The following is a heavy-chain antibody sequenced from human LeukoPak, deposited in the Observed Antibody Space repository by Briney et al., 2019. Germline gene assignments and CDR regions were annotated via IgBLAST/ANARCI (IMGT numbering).Heavy chain of an antibody. CDR2: IYHSGST. J-gene: IGHJ3*02. CDR1: GGSISSGGYS. V-gene: IGHV4-30-2*01. Sequence: SETLSLTCAVSGGSISSGGYSWSWIRQPPGKGLEWIGYIYHSGSTYYNPSLKGRVTISVDRSKNQFSLKLSSVTAADTAVYYCARQGGYSSSWYGAFDIWGQGTMVTVSS. CDR3: ARQGGYSSSWYGAFDI. D-gene: IGHD6-13*01.